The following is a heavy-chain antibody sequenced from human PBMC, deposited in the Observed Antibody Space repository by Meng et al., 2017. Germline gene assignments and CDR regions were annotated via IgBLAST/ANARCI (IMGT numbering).Heavy chain of an antibody. CDR3: AREGFLLVVADDAFDI. D-gene: IGHD3-22*01. CDR1: GFTFSSYS. Sequence: GESLKISCAASGFTFSSYSMNRVRQAPGKGLEWVSSISSSSSYIYYADSVKGRFTISRDNAKNSLYLQMNSLRAEDTAVYYCAREGFLLVVADDAFDIWGKG. J-gene: IGHJ3*02. V-gene: IGHV3-21*01. CDR2: ISSSSSYI.